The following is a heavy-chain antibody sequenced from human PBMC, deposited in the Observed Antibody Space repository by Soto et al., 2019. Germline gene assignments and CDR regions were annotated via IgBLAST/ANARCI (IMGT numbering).Heavy chain of an antibody. CDR2: INPNSGGT. Sequence: QVQLVQSGAEVKKPGASVKVSCKASGYTFTGYYMHWVRQAPGQGLEWMGWINPNSGGTNYAQKFQGWVTMTRDTSISTAYMELSRLRSDDTAVYYCARANKYYYGSGSSDEKEYYYGMDAWGQGTTVTVSS. CDR3: ARANKYYYGSGSSDEKEYYYGMDA. CDR1: GYTFTGYY. D-gene: IGHD3-10*01. V-gene: IGHV1-2*04. J-gene: IGHJ6*02.